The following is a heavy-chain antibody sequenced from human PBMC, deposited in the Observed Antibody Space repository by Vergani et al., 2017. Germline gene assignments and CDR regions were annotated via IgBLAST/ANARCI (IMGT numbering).Heavy chain of an antibody. D-gene: IGHD4-17*01. CDR3: ARDSPVTTVDFDY. V-gene: IGHV1-69*09. CDR1: GGTFSSYT. CDR2: IIPILGIA. Sequence: QVQLVQSGAEVKKPGSSVKVSCKASGGTFSSYTISWVRQAPGQGLEWMGRIIPILGIANYAQKFQGRVTITADKSTSTAYMELSSLRSDDTAVYYCARDSPVTTVDFDYWGQGTLVTVSS. J-gene: IGHJ4*02.